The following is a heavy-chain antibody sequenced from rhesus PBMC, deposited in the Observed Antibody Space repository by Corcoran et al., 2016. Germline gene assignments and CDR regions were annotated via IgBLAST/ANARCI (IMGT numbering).Heavy chain of an antibody. Sequence: QVQLQESGPGLVKPSETLSLTCAVSGGSISDYYWNWIRQPPGKGLEWIGFIGGGRGDTNYKPSLKSRVTISTDTSKNQFSLRLTSVTAADTAVYYCVTLTGVDYWGQGVLVTVSS. V-gene: IGHV4-165*02. D-gene: IGHD3-9*01. CDR3: VTLTGVDY. CDR1: GGSISDYY. CDR2: IGGGRGDT. J-gene: IGHJ4*01.